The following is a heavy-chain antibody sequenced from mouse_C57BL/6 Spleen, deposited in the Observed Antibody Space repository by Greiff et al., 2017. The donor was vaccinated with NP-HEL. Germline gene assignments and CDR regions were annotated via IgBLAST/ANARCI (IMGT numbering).Heavy chain of an antibody. V-gene: IGHV1-50*01. Sequence: VQLQQPGAELVKPGASVKLSCKASGYTFTSYWMQWVKQRPGQGLEWIGEIDPSDSYTNYNQKFKGKATLTVDTSSSTAYMQLSSLTSEDSAVYYCARLYYGSPYWYFDVWGTGTTVTVSS. CDR2: IDPSDSYT. CDR3: ARLYYGSPYWYFDV. D-gene: IGHD1-1*01. CDR1: GYTFTSYW. J-gene: IGHJ1*03.